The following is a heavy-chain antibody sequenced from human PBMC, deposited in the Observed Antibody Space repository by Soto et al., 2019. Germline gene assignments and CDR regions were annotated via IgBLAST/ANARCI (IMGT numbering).Heavy chain of an antibody. CDR2: IYYSGST. V-gene: IGHV4-31*03. Sequence: SETLSLTCTVSGGSISSGGYYWSWIRQHPGKGLEWIGYIYYSGSTYYNPSLKSRVTISVDTSKNQFSLKLSSVTAADTAVYYCARLDHYYGNPGYWGQGTLVTV. CDR1: GGSISSGGYY. D-gene: IGHD3-10*01. CDR3: ARLDHYYGNPGY. J-gene: IGHJ4*02.